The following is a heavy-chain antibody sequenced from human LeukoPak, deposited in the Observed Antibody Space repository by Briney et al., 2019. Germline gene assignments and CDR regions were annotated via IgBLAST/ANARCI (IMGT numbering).Heavy chain of an antibody. Sequence: EPLKISCKGSGSLFTTYWIAWVRKLPGKGLKWMGIISPGDSDTRYSPSFQGLVTISADKSIRTAYLQWSSLKASDTAMYYCARSRYSYGQDFEYWGQGTLVTVSS. J-gene: IGHJ4*02. D-gene: IGHD5-18*01. CDR2: ISPGDSDT. CDR1: GSLFTTYW. V-gene: IGHV5-51*01. CDR3: ARSRYSYGQDFEY.